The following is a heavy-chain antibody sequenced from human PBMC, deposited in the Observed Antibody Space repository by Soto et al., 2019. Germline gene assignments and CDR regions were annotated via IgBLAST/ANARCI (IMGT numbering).Heavy chain of an antibody. J-gene: IGHJ4*02. CDR3: ARGGQQVVSFDY. D-gene: IGHD6-6*01. CDR1: GGTISTYV. Sequence: QVHLVQSGAEVKKPGSSVKVSCKTSGGTISTYVINWVRQAPGQGLEWMGRFIPALGAADYAQKFQDRLTITADKSTSTAYMELSSLRSDDTAVYYCARGGQQVVSFDYWGQGTLVAVSS. V-gene: IGHV1-69*08. CDR2: FIPALGAA.